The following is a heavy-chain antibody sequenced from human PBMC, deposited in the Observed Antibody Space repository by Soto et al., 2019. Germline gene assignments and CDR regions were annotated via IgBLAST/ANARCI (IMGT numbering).Heavy chain of an antibody. CDR1: GYTFTNYA. D-gene: IGHD2-15*01. CDR2: ISVYNGNT. V-gene: IGHV1-18*01. J-gene: IGHJ6*02. CDR3: ARGHCSGGSCYFSYHYGMDV. Sequence: QVQLVQSGAEVNKPGASLKVSSKASGYTFTNYAISWVRQAPGQGLEWLRWISVYNGNTDYAQNLQRRVTMTTDTSTSTAYVELRSLRSYDTAVYYCARGHCSGGSCYFSYHYGMDVLGQGTTVTGSS.